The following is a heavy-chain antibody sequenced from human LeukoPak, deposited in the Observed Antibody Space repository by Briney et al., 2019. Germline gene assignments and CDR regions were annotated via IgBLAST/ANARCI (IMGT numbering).Heavy chain of an antibody. CDR3: ARPYYGGNSRSLGY. J-gene: IGHJ4*02. D-gene: IGHD4-23*01. CDR1: GYTLTELS. Sequence: ASVKVSCKVSGYTLTELSMHWVRQAPGKGLEWMGGFDPEDGETIYAQKFQGRVTMTEDTSTSTAYMELRSLRSDDTAVYYCARPYYGGNSRSLGYWGQGTLVTVSS. V-gene: IGHV1-24*01. CDR2: FDPEDGET.